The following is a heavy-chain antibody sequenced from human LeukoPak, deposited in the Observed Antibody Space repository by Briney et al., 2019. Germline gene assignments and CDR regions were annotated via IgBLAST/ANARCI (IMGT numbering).Heavy chain of an antibody. CDR3: AGYSGSPRYFDY. J-gene: IGHJ4*02. V-gene: IGHV4-34*12. CDR2: IIHSGCT. Sequence: KPSETLSLTCAVYGGSFSGYYWSWIRQTPGKGLEWIGEIIHSGCTNYSPSLKSRVTISLDAAKSQFSLRLTSVTAADTAVYYCAGYSGSPRYFDYWGQGTLVTVSS. CDR1: GGSFSGYY. D-gene: IGHD6-6*01.